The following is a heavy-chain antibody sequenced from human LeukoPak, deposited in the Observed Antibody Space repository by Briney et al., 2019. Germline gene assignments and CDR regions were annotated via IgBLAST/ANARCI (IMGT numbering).Heavy chain of an antibody. D-gene: IGHD3-22*01. V-gene: IGHV3-66*01. Sequence: GGSLRLSCAASGFTFSSYWMIWVRQAPGKGLEWVSVIYSGGSTYYADSVKGRFTISRDNSKNTLYLQMNSLRAEDTAVYYCARRLVVIKQPYYYYGMDVWGQGTTVTVSS. J-gene: IGHJ6*02. CDR1: GFTFSSYW. CDR2: IYSGGST. CDR3: ARRLVVIKQPYYYYGMDV.